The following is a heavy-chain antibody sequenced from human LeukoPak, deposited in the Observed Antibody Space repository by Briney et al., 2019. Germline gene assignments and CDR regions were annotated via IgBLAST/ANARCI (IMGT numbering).Heavy chain of an antibody. D-gene: IGHD4-23*01. CDR3: ARDDYGGNPSGGYFDL. CDR2: IIPIFGTA. Sequence: SVKVSCKASGYTFTSYAISWVRQAPGQGLEWMGGIIPIFGTANYAQKFQGRVTITTDESTSTAYMELSSLRSEDTAVYYCARDDYGGNPSGGYFDLWGRGTLVTVSS. V-gene: IGHV1-69*05. J-gene: IGHJ2*01. CDR1: GYTFTSYA.